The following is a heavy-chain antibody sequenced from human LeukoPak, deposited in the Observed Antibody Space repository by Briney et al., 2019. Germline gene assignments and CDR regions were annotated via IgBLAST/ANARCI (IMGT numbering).Heavy chain of an antibody. CDR1: GGTFNNYA. Sequence: ASVKVSCKASGGTFNNYAISWVRQAPGQGLEWMGRIVPILGIANYAQECQGRLIITADKATSSTYMELSSLRSEDTAVYYCARDQGDNSYGYYAIWYAFDVWGQGTMVIVSS. CDR2: IVPILGIA. J-gene: IGHJ3*01. V-gene: IGHV1-69*04. D-gene: IGHD5-18*01. CDR3: ARDQGDNSYGYYAIWYAFDV.